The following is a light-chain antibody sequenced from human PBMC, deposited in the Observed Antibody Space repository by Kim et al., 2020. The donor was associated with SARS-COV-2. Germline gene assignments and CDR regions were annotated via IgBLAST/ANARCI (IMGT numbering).Light chain of an antibody. J-gene: IGKJ1*01. CDR3: QQYKSNSRT. V-gene: IGKV1-5*03. Sequence: DIQMTQSPSTLSASVGDRVTITCRASQSISSWLAWYQQKPGKAPKLLLYKASLESGLPSRFSGSGSGTEFTLTISGLQPDDFATYYCQQYKSNSRTFGQGTKVDIK. CDR2: KA. CDR1: QSISSW.